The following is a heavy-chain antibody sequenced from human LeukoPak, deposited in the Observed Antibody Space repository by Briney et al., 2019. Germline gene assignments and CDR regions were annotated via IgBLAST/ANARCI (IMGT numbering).Heavy chain of an antibody. CDR1: GYTFTNYG. CDR2: ISANNGET. CDR3: ARVPPSAFQLLSADY. D-gene: IGHD1-26*01. J-gene: IGHJ4*02. V-gene: IGHV1-18*01. Sequence: ASVKVSCKASGYTFTNYGIRWVRQAPGQGLAWVGWISANNGETRNAQKVQGRLTMTTETSTSTAYMDLRSLRSDDTAVYYCARVPPSAFQLLSADYWGQGTLVSVSS.